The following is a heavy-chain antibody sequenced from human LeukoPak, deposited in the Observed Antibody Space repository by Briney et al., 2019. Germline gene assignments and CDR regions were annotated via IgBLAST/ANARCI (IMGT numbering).Heavy chain of an antibody. Sequence: GGSLRLSCAASGFSFSSYAMSWVRQAPGKGLEWVSAISGSGGSTYYADSVKGRFTISRDNSKNTLYLQMNSLKPEDTAVYYCAKDFYCSGGRCYYYGMDVWAQGPRVTVSS. CDR3: AKDFYCSGGRCYYYGMDV. V-gene: IGHV3-23*01. CDR2: ISGSGGST. J-gene: IGHJ6*02. CDR1: GFSFSSYA. D-gene: IGHD2-15*01.